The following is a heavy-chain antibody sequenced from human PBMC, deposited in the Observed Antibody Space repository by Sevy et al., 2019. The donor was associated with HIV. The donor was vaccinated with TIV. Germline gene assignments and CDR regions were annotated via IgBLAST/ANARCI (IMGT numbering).Heavy chain of an antibody. J-gene: IGHJ6*03. CDR1: GGSFSGYY. V-gene: IGHV4-34*01. CDR3: ARGGCGCSSTSCYADYYYYMDV. D-gene: IGHD2-2*01. CDR2: INHSGST. Sequence: SETLSLTCAVYGGSFSGYYWSWIRQPPGKGLEWIGEINHSGSTNYNPSLKSRVTISVDTSKNQFSLKLSSVTAADTAVDYCARGGCGCSSTSCYADYYYYMDVWGKGTTVTVSS.